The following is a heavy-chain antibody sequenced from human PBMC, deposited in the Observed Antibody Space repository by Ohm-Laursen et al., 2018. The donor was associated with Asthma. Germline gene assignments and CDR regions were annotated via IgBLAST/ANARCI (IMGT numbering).Heavy chain of an antibody. CDR2: MNPNSGNT. CDR1: GYTFTSYA. V-gene: IGHV1-8*02. CDR3: ARTGTAYYYYGMDV. D-gene: IGHD1-7*01. Sequence: SVTVSCKASGYTFTSYAMNWVRQATGQGLEWMGWMNPNSGNTGYAQKFQGRVTMTRNTSISTAYMELSSLRSEDTAVYYCARTGTAYYYYGMDVWGQGTTVTVSS. J-gene: IGHJ6*02.